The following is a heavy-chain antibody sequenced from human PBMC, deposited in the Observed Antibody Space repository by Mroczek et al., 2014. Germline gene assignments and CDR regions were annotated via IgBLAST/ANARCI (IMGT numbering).Heavy chain of an antibody. Sequence: QVQLQESGPGLVKPSETLSLTCTVSGGSISSYYWSWIRQPPGKGLEWIGYIYYSGSTNYNPSLKSRVTISVDTSKNQFSLKLSSVTAADTAVYYCARGGGGVYVWFGVGYCDTPYYYYYGSGRLGPKGPTGHR. CDR1: GGSISSYY. J-gene: IGHJ6*02. D-gene: IGHD3-10*01. CDR3: ARGGGGVYVWFGVGYCDTPYYYYYGSGR. CDR2: IYYSGST. V-gene: IGHV4-59*01.